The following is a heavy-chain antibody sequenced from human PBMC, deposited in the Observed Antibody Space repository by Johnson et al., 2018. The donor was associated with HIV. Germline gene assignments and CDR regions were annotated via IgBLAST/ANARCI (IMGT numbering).Heavy chain of an antibody. CDR3: ARIQYNFWSDPDAFDI. CDR2: ISSSGDTT. CDR1: GFIFSDYC. D-gene: IGHD3-3*01. J-gene: IGHJ3*02. Sequence: QVQLVESGGDLVKPGGPLRLSCAASGFIFSDYCMSWIPQAPGKGLEWVSYISSSGDTTYHADSVKGRFTISRDIAENSLYLQMNSLRAEDTAVYYCARIQYNFWSDPDAFDIWGQGTIVIVSS. V-gene: IGHV3-11*04.